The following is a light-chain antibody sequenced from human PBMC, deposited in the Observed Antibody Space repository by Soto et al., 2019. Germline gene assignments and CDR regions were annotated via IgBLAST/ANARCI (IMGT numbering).Light chain of an antibody. V-gene: IGKV1-39*01. CDR2: AAS. Sequence: DIQMTQSPSSLSASLGDRVTITCRASQSISSYLNWYQQKPGKAPKLLIYAASSLQSGVPSRFSGSGSGTDFTLTISSLQPADFATYYCQQSYSTPPWTFGQGTKVDIK. J-gene: IGKJ1*01. CDR3: QQSYSTPPWT. CDR1: QSISSY.